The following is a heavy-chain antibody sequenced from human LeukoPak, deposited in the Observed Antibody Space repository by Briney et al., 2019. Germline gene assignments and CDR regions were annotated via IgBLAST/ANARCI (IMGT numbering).Heavy chain of an antibody. J-gene: IGHJ4*02. CDR3: TRVCAARHVTDY. D-gene: IGHD6-6*01. CDR1: GFTFGDYA. Sequence: PGGSLRLSCTASGFTFGDYAMSWFRQAPGKGLEWVGCIRSKAYGGTTEYAASVKGRFTISRDDSKSIAYLQMNSLKTEDTAVYYCTRVCAARHVTDYWGQGTLVTVSS. V-gene: IGHV3-49*03. CDR2: IRSKAYGGTT.